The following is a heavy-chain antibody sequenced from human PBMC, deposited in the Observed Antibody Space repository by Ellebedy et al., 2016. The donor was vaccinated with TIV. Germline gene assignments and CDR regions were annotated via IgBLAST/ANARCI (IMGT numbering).Heavy chain of an antibody. CDR2: IWYDGSNE. CDR3: ARDVVVAIGNWFDP. J-gene: IGHJ5*02. D-gene: IGHD2-15*01. CDR1: GFTFRNYG. Sequence: GESLKISCAASGFTFRNYGMHWVRQAPGKGLEWVAVIWYDGSNEYYEDSVKGRFTISRDNSKSTLFLQMNSLRAEDTAVYYCARDVVVAIGNWFDPWGQGTLVTVSS. V-gene: IGHV3-33*01.